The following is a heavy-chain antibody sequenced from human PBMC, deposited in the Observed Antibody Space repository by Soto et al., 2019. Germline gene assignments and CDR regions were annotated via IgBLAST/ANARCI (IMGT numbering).Heavy chain of an antibody. CDR1: GYSFTSYW. D-gene: IGHD3-22*01. J-gene: IGHJ4*02. CDR3: AISSDYYDSSGYYNYFDY. CDR2: IYPGDSDT. Sequence: GGSLRLSCKGSGYSFTSYWIGWVRQMPGKGLEWMGIIYPGDSDTRYSPSFQGQVTISADKSISTAYLQWSSLKASDTAMYYCAISSDYYDSSGYYNYFDYWGQGTLVTVSS. V-gene: IGHV5-51*01.